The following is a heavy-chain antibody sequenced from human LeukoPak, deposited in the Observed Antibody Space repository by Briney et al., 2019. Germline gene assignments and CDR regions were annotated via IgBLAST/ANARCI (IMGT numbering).Heavy chain of an antibody. V-gene: IGHV3-48*03. J-gene: IGHJ4*02. CDR3: ARDSRFGDYFDY. D-gene: IGHD3-10*01. CDR1: GFTSSSYE. CDR2: ISSSGSTI. Sequence: GGSLRLSCAASGFTSSSYEMNWVRQAPGKGLEGVSYISSSGSTIYYADSVKGRFTISRDNAKNSLYLQMNSLRAEDTAVYYCARDSRFGDYFDYWGQGTLVTVSS.